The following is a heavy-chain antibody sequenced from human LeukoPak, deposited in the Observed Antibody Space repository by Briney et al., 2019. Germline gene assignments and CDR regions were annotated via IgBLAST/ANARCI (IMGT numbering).Heavy chain of an antibody. CDR3: ARVGYQLPTFDAFDF. D-gene: IGHD2-2*01. V-gene: IGHV3-23*01. CDR1: GFTFSSYA. J-gene: IGHJ3*01. Sequence: GGSLRLSCAASGFTFSSYAMTWVRQAPGKGLEWVSVISGSGDTTYYADSVKGRFTISRDNSKNTLYLQMNSLRAEDTAVYFCARVGYQLPTFDAFDFWGQGTMVTVSS. CDR2: ISGSGDTT.